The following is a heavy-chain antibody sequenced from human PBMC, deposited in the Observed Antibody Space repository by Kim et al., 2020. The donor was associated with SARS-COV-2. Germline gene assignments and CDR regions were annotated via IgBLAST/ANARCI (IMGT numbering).Heavy chain of an antibody. CDR2: IKQDGSEK. CDR3: ARESPEVRSSWSFDY. J-gene: IGHJ4*02. CDR1: GFTFSSYW. V-gene: IGHV3-7*03. D-gene: IGHD6-13*01. Sequence: GGSLRLSCAASGFTFSSYWMSWVRQAPGKGLEWVANIKQDGSEKYYVDSVKGRFTISRDNAKNSLYLQMNSLRAEDTAVYYCARESPEVRSSWSFDYWGQGTLVTVSS.